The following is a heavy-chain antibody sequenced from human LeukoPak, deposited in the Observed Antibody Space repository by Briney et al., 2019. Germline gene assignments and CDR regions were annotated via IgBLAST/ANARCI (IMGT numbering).Heavy chain of an antibody. CDR2: TSYDEGNK. CDR1: GFTFRSYD. V-gene: IGHV3-30*19. J-gene: IGHJ4*02. Sequence: PGGSLRLSCAASGFTFRSYDMHWVRQAPGKGLEWVAVTSYDEGNKYYADSVKGRFTISRDNPKNTLYLQMISLRAEDTALYYCARDGAYSSSWSYFDYWGQGTLVTVSS. CDR3: ARDGAYSSSWSYFDY. D-gene: IGHD6-13*01.